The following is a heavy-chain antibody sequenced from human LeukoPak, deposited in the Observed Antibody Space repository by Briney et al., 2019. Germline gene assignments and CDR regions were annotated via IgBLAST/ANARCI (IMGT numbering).Heavy chain of an antibody. J-gene: IGHJ4*02. CDR1: GGSISSSSYY. CDR2: TSDNGHT. V-gene: IGHV4-61*01. D-gene: IGHD5-18*01. Sequence: SETLSLTCTVSGGSISSSSYYWNWIRQPPGKELEWIGYTSDNGHTDYKPSLKSRVTISVDTSKNQFSLKLTSATAADTAMYYCARWHSHGRYFDYWGQGALVTVSS. CDR3: ARWHSHGRYFDY.